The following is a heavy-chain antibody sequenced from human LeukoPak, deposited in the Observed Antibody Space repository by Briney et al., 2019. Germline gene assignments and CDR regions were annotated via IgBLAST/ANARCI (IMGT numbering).Heavy chain of an antibody. V-gene: IGHV4-61*02. CDR3: ARATVTTALLDY. D-gene: IGHD4-17*01. CDR1: GGSISSGSYY. CDR2: IYTSGIT. Sequence: SETLSLXCTVSGGSISSGSYYCSWIRQPAGKGLEWIGRIYTSGITNYNPSLKSRVTISVDTSKNQFSLKLSSVTAADTAVYYCARATVTTALLDYWGQGTLVTVSS. J-gene: IGHJ4*02.